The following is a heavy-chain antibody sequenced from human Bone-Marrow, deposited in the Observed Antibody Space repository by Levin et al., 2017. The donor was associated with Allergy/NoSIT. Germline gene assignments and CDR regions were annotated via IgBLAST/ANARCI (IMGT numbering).Heavy chain of an antibody. V-gene: IGHV4-34*01. CDR3: ARVSKNYYFYYMDV. CDR1: GGSFSDDQ. Sequence: SCAVYGGSFSDDQWGWIRQAPGRGLEWIGEIKHSGSTNYNPSLKSRVTLSLDTSKNQFSLNLTSVTAADTALYFCARVSKNYYFYYMDVWGEGSTVTVSS. J-gene: IGHJ6*03. CDR2: IKHSGST.